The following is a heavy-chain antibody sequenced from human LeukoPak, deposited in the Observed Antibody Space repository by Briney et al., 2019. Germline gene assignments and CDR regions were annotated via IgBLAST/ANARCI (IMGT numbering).Heavy chain of an antibody. Sequence: GGSLRLSCLASGFSFNSYTMNWVREAPGKGLEWLSTISPVSSYTWYAESVKGRFTISRDNPKNSLYLQMDSLRAEDTAVYYCVRDVSRRIGMDVWGQGTTVSVSS. J-gene: IGHJ6*02. D-gene: IGHD2/OR15-2a*01. CDR1: GFSFNSYT. CDR2: ISPVSSYT. V-gene: IGHV3-21*01. CDR3: VRDVSRRIGMDV.